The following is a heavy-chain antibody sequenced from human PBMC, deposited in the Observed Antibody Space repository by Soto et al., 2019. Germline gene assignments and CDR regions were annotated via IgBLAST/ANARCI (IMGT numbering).Heavy chain of an antibody. CDR2: IIPIFGTT. D-gene: IGHD2-15*01. J-gene: IGHJ5*02. Sequence: SVKVSCKASGGTFSSYAISWVRQAPGQGLEWMGGIIPIFGTTNYAQKFQGRVTITADESTSTAYMELSSLRSEDTAVYYCARVSGYCSGGSCYQTYNWFDPWGQGTLVTVSS. CDR3: ARVSGYCSGGSCYQTYNWFDP. CDR1: GGTFSSYA. V-gene: IGHV1-69*13.